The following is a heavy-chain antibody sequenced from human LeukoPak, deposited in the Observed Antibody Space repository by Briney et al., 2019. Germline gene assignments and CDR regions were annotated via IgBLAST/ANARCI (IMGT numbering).Heavy chain of an antibody. CDR1: GFTFSSYW. D-gene: IGHD3-3*01. CDR3: ARGYYDSWFYFDY. J-gene: IGHJ4*02. CDR2: INSDGSST. Sequence: PGGSLRLSCAASGFTFSSYWMHWVRQAPGKGLVWVSRINSDGSSTSYADSVKGRFTISRDNAKNTLYLQMNSLRAEDTAVYYCARGYYDSWFYFDYWGQGNLVTVSS. V-gene: IGHV3-74*01.